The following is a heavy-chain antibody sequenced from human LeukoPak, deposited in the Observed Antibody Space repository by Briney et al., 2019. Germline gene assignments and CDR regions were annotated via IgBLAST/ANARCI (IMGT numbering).Heavy chain of an antibody. CDR2: ISSSSSTI. D-gene: IGHD5-24*01. J-gene: IGHJ4*02. CDR1: GFTLSSYS. CDR3: ARKRRDGYNFEDY. V-gene: IGHV3-48*02. Sequence: GGSLRLSCGASGFTLSSYSMNWGRQAPGEGLGGVSYISSSSSTIYYADSVKGRFTISRDNAKNSLYLQMNSLRDEDTAVYYCARKRRDGYNFEDYWGQGTLVTVSS.